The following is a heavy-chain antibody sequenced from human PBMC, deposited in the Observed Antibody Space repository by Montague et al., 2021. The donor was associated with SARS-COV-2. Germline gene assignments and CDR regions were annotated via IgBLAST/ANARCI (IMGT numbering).Heavy chain of an antibody. CDR3: AKSKAAAGMASAFDV. CDR1: GFTFSHSA. CDR2: IWHDGTKK. J-gene: IGHJ4*02. Sequence: SLRLSLSASGFTFSHSAMHWVRQAPGKGLEWVAVIWHDGTKKFHANSVKGRFIISRDNSQNLLHLQMNSVRGDDTALYYCAKSKAAAGMASAFDVWGQGTLVTVSS. V-gene: IGHV3-33*06. D-gene: IGHD6-25*01.